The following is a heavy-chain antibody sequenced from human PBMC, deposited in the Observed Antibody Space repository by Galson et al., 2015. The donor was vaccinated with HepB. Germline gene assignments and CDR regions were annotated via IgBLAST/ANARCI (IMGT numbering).Heavy chain of an antibody. CDR3: AKQNRSGWSES. D-gene: IGHD3-22*01. V-gene: IGHV5-51*01. CDR1: GYSFTSYW. Sequence: QSGAEVKKPGESLKISCKGSGYSFTSYWIGWVRQMPGKGLEWMGIIYPGDSDTKYSPSFQGQVTISADKSISSAYLQMSSLRVEDTAVYYCAKQNRSGWSESWGQGTQVTVSS. J-gene: IGHJ5*01. CDR2: IYPGDSDT.